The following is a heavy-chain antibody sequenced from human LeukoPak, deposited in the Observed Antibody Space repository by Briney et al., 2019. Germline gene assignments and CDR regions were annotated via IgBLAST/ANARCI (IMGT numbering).Heavy chain of an antibody. V-gene: IGHV3-11*04. D-gene: IGHD3-3*01. CDR1: GFIFSDYY. CDR3: ARDSTIFGVVIGFFSY. Sequence: GGSLRLSCAAAGFIFSDYYMSWIRQAPGKGLEWVSYISISGSTMYYTDSVKGRFTISRDNAKDSLYLQMNSLRAEDTAVYYCARDSTIFGVVIGFFSYWGQGTLVTVSS. CDR2: ISISGSTM. J-gene: IGHJ4*02.